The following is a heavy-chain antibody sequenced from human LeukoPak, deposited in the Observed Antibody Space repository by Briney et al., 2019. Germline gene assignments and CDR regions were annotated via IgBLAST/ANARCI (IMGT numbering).Heavy chain of an antibody. CDR1: GFTFRNYW. CDR2: IYYTGTT. V-gene: IGHV4-59*01. CDR3: ARWGHFDTSGYFVADY. Sequence: GSLRLSCAASGFTFRNYWMSWVRQAPGKGLEWIGHIYYTGTTHYNPSLKSRVSISIDTSKNQFSLKLRSVTAVDTAVYYCARWGHFDTSGYFVADYWGQGTLITVSS. D-gene: IGHD3-22*01. J-gene: IGHJ4*02.